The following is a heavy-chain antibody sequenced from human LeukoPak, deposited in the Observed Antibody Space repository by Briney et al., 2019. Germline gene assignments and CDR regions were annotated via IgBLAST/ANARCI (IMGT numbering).Heavy chain of an antibody. J-gene: IGHJ3*02. CDR1: GFTFSDYY. CDR3: AIYSEIAVGGAFDI. V-gene: IGHV3-11*04. Sequence: GGSLRLSCAASGFTFSDYYMSWIRQAPGKGLEWVSYISSSGSTIYYADSVKGRFPISRDNAKNSLYLQMNSLRAEDTAVYYCAIYSEIAVGGAFDIWGQGTMVTVSS. CDR2: ISSSGSTI. D-gene: IGHD6-19*01.